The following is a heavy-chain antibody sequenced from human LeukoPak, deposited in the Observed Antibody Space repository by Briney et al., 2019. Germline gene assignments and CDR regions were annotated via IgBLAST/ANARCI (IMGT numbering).Heavy chain of an antibody. V-gene: IGHV3-33*01. J-gene: IGHJ6*02. D-gene: IGHD1-26*01. CDR1: GFTFSSYG. CDR3: ARGRGIVVRNGQYYNYGMDV. CDR2: IWYDGSNK. Sequence: PGGSLRLSCAASGFTFSSYGMHWVRQAPGKGLEWVAVIWYDGSNKYYADSVKGRFTISRDNSKNTLYLQMNSLRAEDTAAYYCARGRGIVVRNGQYYNYGMDVWGQGTTVTVSS.